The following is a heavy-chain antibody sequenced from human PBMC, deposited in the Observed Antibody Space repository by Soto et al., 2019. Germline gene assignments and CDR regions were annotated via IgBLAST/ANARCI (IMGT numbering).Heavy chain of an antibody. D-gene: IGHD5-18*01. Sequence: QLQLQESGSGLVKPSQTLSLTCAVSGGSISSGGYSWSWIRQPPGKGLEWIGYIYHSGSTYYNPSLTSRVTISVDRSKNQFALKLSSVTAADTAVYYCARGAPDTAMEYYFDYWGQGTLVTVSS. CDR2: IYHSGST. J-gene: IGHJ4*02. V-gene: IGHV4-30-2*01. CDR1: GGSISSGGYS. CDR3: ARGAPDTAMEYYFDY.